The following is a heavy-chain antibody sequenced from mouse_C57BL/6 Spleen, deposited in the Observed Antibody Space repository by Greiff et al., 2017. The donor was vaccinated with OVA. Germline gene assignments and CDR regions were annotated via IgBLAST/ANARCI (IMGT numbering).Heavy chain of an antibody. CDR1: GYAFSSYW. CDR2: IYPGDGDT. D-gene: IGHD2-5*01. CDR3: ARSYSNSWRDFDY. J-gene: IGHJ2*01. V-gene: IGHV1-80*01. Sequence: QVQLQQSGAELVKPGASVKISCKASGYAFSSYWMNWVKQRPGKGLEWIGQIYPGDGDTNYNGKFKGKATLTADKSSSTAYMQLSSLTSEDSAVYFCARSYSNSWRDFDYWGQGTTLTVSS.